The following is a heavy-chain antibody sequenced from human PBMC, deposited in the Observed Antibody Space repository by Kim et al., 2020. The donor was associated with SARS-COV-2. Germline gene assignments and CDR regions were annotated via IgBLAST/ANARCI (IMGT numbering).Heavy chain of an antibody. Sequence: QKFQGRVTITADESTSTAYMELSSLRSEDTAVYYCAASPSYSSSWIYFDYWGQGTLVTVSS. J-gene: IGHJ4*02. D-gene: IGHD6-13*01. CDR3: AASPSYSSSWIYFDY. V-gene: IGHV1-69*01.